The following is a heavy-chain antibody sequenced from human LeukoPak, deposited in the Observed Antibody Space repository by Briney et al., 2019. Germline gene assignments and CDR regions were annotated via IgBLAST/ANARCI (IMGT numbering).Heavy chain of an antibody. D-gene: IGHD5-18*01. CDR1: GGSFSGYY. CDR2: INHSGST. J-gene: IGHJ4*02. V-gene: IGHV4-34*01. Sequence: PSETLSLTCAVYGGSFSGYYWSWIRQPPGKGLEWIGEINHSGSTNYNPSLKSRVTISVDTSKNQFSLKLSSVTAADTAVYYCARLGIQLWFTADYWGQGTLVTVSS. CDR3: ARLGIQLWFTADY.